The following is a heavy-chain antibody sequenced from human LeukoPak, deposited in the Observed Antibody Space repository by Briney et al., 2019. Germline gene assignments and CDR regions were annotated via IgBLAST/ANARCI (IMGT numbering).Heavy chain of an antibody. D-gene: IGHD3-3*01. V-gene: IGHV4-31*03. J-gene: IGHJ4*02. CDR2: IYYSGST. CDR1: GGSISSGGYC. Sequence: SETLSLTCTVSGGSISSGGYCWSWIRQHPGKGLEWIGYIYYSGSTYYNPSLKSRVTISVDTSKNQFSLKLSSVTAADTAVYYCARSDYDFWSIFDYWGQGTLVTVSS. CDR3: ARSDYDFWSIFDY.